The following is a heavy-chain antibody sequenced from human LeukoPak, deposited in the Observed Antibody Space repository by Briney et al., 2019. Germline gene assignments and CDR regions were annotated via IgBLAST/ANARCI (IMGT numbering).Heavy chain of an antibody. CDR2: ISAYNGNT. Sequence: ASVKVSCKASGGTFSSYAISWVRQAPGQGLEWMGWISAYNGNTNYAQKLQGRVTMTTDTSTSTAYMELRSLRSDDTAVYYCARVIVGATHFDYWGQGTLVTVSS. D-gene: IGHD1-26*01. V-gene: IGHV1-18*01. J-gene: IGHJ4*02. CDR3: ARVIVGATHFDY. CDR1: GGTFSSYA.